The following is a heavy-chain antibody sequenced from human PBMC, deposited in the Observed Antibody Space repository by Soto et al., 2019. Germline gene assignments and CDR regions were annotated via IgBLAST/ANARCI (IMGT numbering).Heavy chain of an antibody. V-gene: IGHV2-5*01. D-gene: IGHD6-25*01. J-gene: IGHJ6*02. CDR3: IYRRAAYDYHGLDV. Sequence: SGPTLVNPTQTLTLTCTFSGFSLSSSGVGVGWIRQPPGKSLELLAVLYFNGDRRRSPSLENRLTITKDTSKNQVILTVTNMDPVDTATYYCIYRRAAYDYHGLDVWGQGTTVTVSS. CDR2: LYFNGDR. CDR1: GFSLSSSGVG.